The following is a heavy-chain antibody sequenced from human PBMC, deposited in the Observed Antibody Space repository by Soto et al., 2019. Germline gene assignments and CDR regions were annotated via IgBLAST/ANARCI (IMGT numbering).Heavy chain of an antibody. CDR1: GGSISSSSYY. V-gene: IGHV4-39*01. CDR3: ARQEYDFWSGYYMYNWFDP. D-gene: IGHD3-3*01. CDR2: IYYSGST. J-gene: IGHJ5*02. Sequence: PSKTLSLTCTVSGGSISSSSYYWGWIRQPPXKGLEGIGSIYYSGSTNYNPSIKSRVTISVDTSKNQFSLKMSSVTAADTAVYYSARQEYDFWSGYYMYNWFDPWGQGTLVTVSS.